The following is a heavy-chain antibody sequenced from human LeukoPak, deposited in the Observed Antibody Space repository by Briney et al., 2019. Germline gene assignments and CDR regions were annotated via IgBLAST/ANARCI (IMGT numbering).Heavy chain of an antibody. J-gene: IGHJ4*02. CDR3: ARAMDYYGSGSYSYYFDY. D-gene: IGHD3-10*01. V-gene: IGHV3-21*01. CDR2: ISSSSSYI. Sequence: PGGSLRLSCAAYGFTFSSYSMNWVRQAPGKGLEWVSSISSSSSYIYYADSVKGRFTISRDNAKNSLYLQMNSLRAEDTAVYYCARAMDYYGSGSYSYYFDYWGQGTLVTVSS. CDR1: GFTFSSYS.